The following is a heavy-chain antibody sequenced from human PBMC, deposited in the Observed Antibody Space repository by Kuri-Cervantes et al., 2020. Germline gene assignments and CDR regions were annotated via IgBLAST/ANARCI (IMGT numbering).Heavy chain of an antibody. CDR3: AKANSGSYFETSDY. J-gene: IGHJ4*02. CDR1: GFTFSSYS. D-gene: IGHD1-26*01. CDR2: ISSSSSYI. Sequence: GGSLRLSCAASGFTFSSYSMNWVRQAPGKGLEWVSSISSSSSYIYYADSVKGRFTISRDNPQKTVFLQMDSLRVEDTAVYYCAKANSGSYFETSDYWGQGTLVTVSS. V-gene: IGHV3-21*04.